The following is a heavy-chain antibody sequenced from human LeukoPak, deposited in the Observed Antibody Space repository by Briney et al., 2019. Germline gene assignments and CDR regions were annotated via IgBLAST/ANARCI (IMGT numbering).Heavy chain of an antibody. Sequence: GGSLRLSCAASGFTFSGYYMSWIRQAPGKGLVWLSRINGDGSITVYADSVKGRFTISRDNARNTFYLQLNSLRVEDTAVYYCARPHTGFDSWGQGTLVTVSS. J-gene: IGHJ4*02. CDR2: INGDGSIT. V-gene: IGHV3-74*01. CDR1: GFTFSGYY. CDR3: ARPHTGFDS.